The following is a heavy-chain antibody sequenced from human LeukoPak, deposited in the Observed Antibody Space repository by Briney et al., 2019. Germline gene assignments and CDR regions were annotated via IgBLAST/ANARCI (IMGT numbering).Heavy chain of an antibody. Sequence: GGSLRLSCVASGFSFGTYWMSWVRQAPGKGLEWVANLNQDGAEKHYVDSVKGRFTISRDNSKNTLYLQMNSLRAEDTAVYYCAKAYDFWSGYPFYYYYYGMDVWGQGTTVTVSS. J-gene: IGHJ6*02. D-gene: IGHD3-3*01. CDR3: AKAYDFWSGYPFYYYYYGMDV. V-gene: IGHV3-7*03. CDR1: GFSFGTYW. CDR2: LNQDGAEK.